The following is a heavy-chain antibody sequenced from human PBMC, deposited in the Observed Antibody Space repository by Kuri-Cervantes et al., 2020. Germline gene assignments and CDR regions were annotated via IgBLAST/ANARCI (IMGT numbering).Heavy chain of an antibody. D-gene: IGHD2-2*01. Sequence: LRLSCTVSGGSISSGDYYWSWIRQPPGKGLEWIGYIYYSGSTYYNPSLKSRVTILVDTSKNQFSLKLSSVTAADTAVYYCARAPGSRGVVPAAFDIWGQGTMVTVSS. J-gene: IGHJ3*02. CDR3: ARAPGSRGVVPAAFDI. CDR2: IYYSGST. V-gene: IGHV4-30-4*01. CDR1: GGSISSGDYY.